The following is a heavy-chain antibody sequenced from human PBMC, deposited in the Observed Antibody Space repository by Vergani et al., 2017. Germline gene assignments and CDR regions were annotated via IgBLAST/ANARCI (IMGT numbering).Heavy chain of an antibody. V-gene: IGHV4-61*02. CDR1: GGSFSTGGQS. J-gene: IGHJ4*02. CDR2: IYTSGAT. D-gene: IGHD3-9*01. Sequence: QVQLQESGPGLVKPSQTLSLTCTVSGGSFSTGGQSWTWLRQSAGKGLEWIGRIYTSGATNYNPSLRSRAIMSVDASKKQFSLEVTSVTAAATAIYFCARTESFIVRYFHWALWGQGTLVTVSS. CDR3: ARTESFIVRYFHWAL.